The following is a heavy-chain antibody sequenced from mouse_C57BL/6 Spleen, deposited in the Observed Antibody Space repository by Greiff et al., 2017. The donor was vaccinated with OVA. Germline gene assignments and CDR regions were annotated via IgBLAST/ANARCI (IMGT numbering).Heavy chain of an antibody. CDR1: GYTFTSYW. V-gene: IGHV1-69*01. CDR2: IDPSDSYT. Sequence: QVQLQQPGAELVMPGASVKLSCKASGYTFTSYWMHWVKQRPGQGLEWIGEIDPSDSYTNYNQKFKGKSTLTVDKSSSTAYMQLSSLTSEDSAVYDCAAMVTTGYWYFDVWGTGTTVTVSS. J-gene: IGHJ1*03. D-gene: IGHD2-2*01. CDR3: AAMVTTGYWYFDV.